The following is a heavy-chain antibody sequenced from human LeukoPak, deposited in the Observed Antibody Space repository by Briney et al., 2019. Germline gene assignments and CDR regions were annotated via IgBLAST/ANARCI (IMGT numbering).Heavy chain of an antibody. CDR3: ARRPPRDRYYDSSGSLDY. Sequence: PSETLSLTCTVSGGSISSYYWSWIRQPPGKGLEWIGEINHSGSTNYNPSLKSRVTISVDTSKNQFSLKLGSVTAADTAVYYCARRPPRDRYYDSSGSLDYWGQGTLVTVSS. V-gene: IGHV4-34*01. CDR1: GGSISSYY. CDR2: INHSGST. J-gene: IGHJ4*02. D-gene: IGHD3-22*01.